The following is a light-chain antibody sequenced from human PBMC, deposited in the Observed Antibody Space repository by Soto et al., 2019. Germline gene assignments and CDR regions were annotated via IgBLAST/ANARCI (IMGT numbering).Light chain of an antibody. CDR3: SSYTTMSTVI. CDR1: SSDVGAYNY. J-gene: IGLJ2*01. CDR2: EVS. Sequence: QSVLTQSASVSGSPGQSITISCTGTSSDVGAYNYVSWYQQYPGKAPKLMIYEVSNRPSGVSNRFSGSKSGNTASLTISGLQAEDEADYFCSSYTTMSTVIFGGGTKVTVL. V-gene: IGLV2-14*01.